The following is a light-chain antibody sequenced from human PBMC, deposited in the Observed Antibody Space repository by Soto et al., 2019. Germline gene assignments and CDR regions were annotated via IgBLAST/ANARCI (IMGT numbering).Light chain of an antibody. CDR2: GAS. CDR3: QKYGSSPPVFT. CDR1: QSVSSTY. Sequence: EIVLTQSPGTLSLSPGERATLSCRASQSVSSTYLAWYQQKPGQAPRLLIYGASSRATGIPDRFSGSGSGTDFTLTIRRQEPEDFGVYYCQKYGSSPPVFTFGPGTKVDIK. J-gene: IGKJ3*01. V-gene: IGKV3-20*01.